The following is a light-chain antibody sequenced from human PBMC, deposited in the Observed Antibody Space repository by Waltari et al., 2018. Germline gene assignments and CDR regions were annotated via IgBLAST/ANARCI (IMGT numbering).Light chain of an antibody. Sequence: EIVMTQSPATLSVSPGETATLSCRASQSVSSNVAWYQKKPGQAPRLLIYDSSTRATSIPAKFRGSGSGTEFTLTISSLQSEDFAVDYCQQYNRWPPITFGHGTRLEIK. J-gene: IGKJ5*01. V-gene: IGKV3-15*01. CDR2: DSS. CDR3: QQYNRWPPIT. CDR1: QSVSSN.